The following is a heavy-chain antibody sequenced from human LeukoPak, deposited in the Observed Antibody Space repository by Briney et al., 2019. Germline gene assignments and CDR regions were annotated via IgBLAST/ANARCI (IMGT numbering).Heavy chain of an antibody. CDR1: GFTFGDFA. J-gene: IGHJ5*01. V-gene: IGHV3-49*04. CDR2: IRTKTYGGTT. Sequence: GGSLRLSRTASGFTFGDFAMNWVRQAPGKGLEWVGFIRTKTYGGTTQYAASVKGRFTVSRDDSKSIAYLQMNSLKTEDTAVYYCTRSPSRITINWFDSWGQGTLVTVSS. D-gene: IGHD3-9*01. CDR3: TRSPSRITINWFDS.